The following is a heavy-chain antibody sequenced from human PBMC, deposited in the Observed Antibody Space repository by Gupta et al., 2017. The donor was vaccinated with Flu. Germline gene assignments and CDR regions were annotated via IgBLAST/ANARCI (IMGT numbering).Heavy chain of an antibody. D-gene: IGHD2-15*01. CDR1: GFTFSSYS. J-gene: IGHJ2*01. CDR2: ISSSSSYI. CDR3: ARGGGYWYFDL. Sequence: EVQLVESGGGLVKPGGSLRLSCAASGFTFSSYSMTWVRQAPGKGLEWFSSISSSSSYIYYADSVKGRFTISRDNAKNSLYLQMNSPRAEDTAVYYCARGGGYWYFDLWGRGTLVTVSS. V-gene: IGHV3-21*01.